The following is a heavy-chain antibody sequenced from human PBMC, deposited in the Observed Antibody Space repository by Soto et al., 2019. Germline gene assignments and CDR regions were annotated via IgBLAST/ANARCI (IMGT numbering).Heavy chain of an antibody. D-gene: IGHD5-18*01. V-gene: IGHV1-18*01. J-gene: IGHJ4*02. Sequence: QVQLVQSGAEVKKPGASVKVSCKASGYTFTSYGISWVRQAPGQGLEWMGWISAYNGNTNYAQKLQGRVTMTTDTATSPAYLELRSLRSDDTAVYYCASSLLVGYGLEGESDWGQGTLVTVSS. CDR1: GYTFTSYG. CDR2: ISAYNGNT. CDR3: ASSLLVGYGLEGESD.